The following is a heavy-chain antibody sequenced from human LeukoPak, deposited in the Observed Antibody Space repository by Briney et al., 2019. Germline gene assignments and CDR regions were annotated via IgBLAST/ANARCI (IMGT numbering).Heavy chain of an antibody. CDR2: INSDGSST. Sequence: GGSLRLSCAASGFTFSSYWMHWVRQAPGKGLVWVSRINSDGSSTSYADSVKGRFTISRDNAKNTLYLRMNSLRAEDTAVYYCARDIIAAAGTCVYWGQGTLVTVSS. V-gene: IGHV3-74*01. J-gene: IGHJ4*02. D-gene: IGHD6-13*01. CDR3: ARDIIAAAGTCVY. CDR1: GFTFSSYW.